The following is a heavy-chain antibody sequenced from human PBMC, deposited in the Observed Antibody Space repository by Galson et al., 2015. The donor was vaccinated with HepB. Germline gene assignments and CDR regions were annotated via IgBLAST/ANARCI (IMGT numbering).Heavy chain of an antibody. CDR3: ARDLGFGLDY. V-gene: IGHV3-30*03. J-gene: IGHJ4*02. Sequence: SLRLSCAGSGFIFSGYAMNWVRQAPGKGLEWVAVISYDGSNKYYADSVKGRFTISRDNSKNTLYLQMNSLRAEDTALYYCARDLGFGLDYWGQGTLVIVSS. CDR2: ISYDGSNK. CDR1: GFIFSGYA. D-gene: IGHD3-16*01.